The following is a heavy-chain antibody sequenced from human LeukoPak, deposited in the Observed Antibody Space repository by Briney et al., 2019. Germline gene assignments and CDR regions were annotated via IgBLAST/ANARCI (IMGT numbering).Heavy chain of an antibody. J-gene: IGHJ4*02. CDR1: GGSISSSSYY. CDR3: ARHEEGYSYLYYFDY. V-gene: IGHV4-39*01. Sequence: SETLSLTCTVSGGSISSSSYYWGWIRQPPGKGLEWIGSIYYSGSTYYNPSLKSRVTISVDTSKNQFSLKLSSVTAADTAVYYCARHEEGYSYLYYFDYWGQGTLVTVSS. D-gene: IGHD5-18*01. CDR2: IYYSGST.